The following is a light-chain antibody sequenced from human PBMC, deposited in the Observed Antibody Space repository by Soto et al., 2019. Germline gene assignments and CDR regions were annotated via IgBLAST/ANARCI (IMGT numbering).Light chain of an antibody. CDR2: EGN. CDR1: SSDFGSNNL. CDR3: CSLGTSGTGV. J-gene: IGLJ3*02. V-gene: IGLV2-23*01. Sequence: QSALTQPASVSGSPGQSITLSCTGTSSDFGSNNLVSWYQQHAGKAPKLMMSEGNKRPSGISNRFSGSKSGNTASLTNSGLQDEDEADYYCCSLGTSGTGVFGGGTKLTV.